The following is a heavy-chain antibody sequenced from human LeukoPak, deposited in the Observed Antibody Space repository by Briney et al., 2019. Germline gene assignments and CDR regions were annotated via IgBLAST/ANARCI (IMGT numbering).Heavy chain of an antibody. D-gene: IGHD1-14*01. Sequence: SETLSLTCTVSGGSISNYDWTWIRQPPGKGLECIGYISYSGSTNYNPSLKSRVTISLDTSKNQFSLKLSSVTAADTAVYYCARVFAANRGDWFDPWGQGTLVTVSS. CDR3: ARVFAANRGDWFDP. J-gene: IGHJ5*02. CDR1: GGSISNYD. V-gene: IGHV4-59*01. CDR2: ISYSGST.